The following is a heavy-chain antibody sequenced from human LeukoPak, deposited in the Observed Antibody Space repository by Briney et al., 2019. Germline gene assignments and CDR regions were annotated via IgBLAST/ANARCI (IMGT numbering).Heavy chain of an antibody. CDR3: ARGATMVRGVIFDY. CDR1: GGSFSVYY. J-gene: IGHJ4*02. V-gene: IGHV4-34*01. Sequence: SETLSLTCAVYGGSFSVYYWSWIRQPPGQGLEWIGEINYSGSTNYTPPLKSRVTISVDTSKNQFSLKLSSVTAADTAVYYCARGATMVRGVIFDYWGQGTLVTVSS. D-gene: IGHD3-10*01. CDR2: INYSGST.